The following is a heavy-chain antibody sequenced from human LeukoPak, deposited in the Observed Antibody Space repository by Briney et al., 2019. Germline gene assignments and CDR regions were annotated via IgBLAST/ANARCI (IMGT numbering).Heavy chain of an antibody. V-gene: IGHV4-4*02. Sequence: SETLSLTCAVSGAFIDSNNWWSWVRQTPGKGLEWIAEIFHSGSTNYNPSLKSRVTISADTSKNHFSLKLNSVTTADTAVYYCTRGAGWLIDYWGQGILVTVSS. CDR1: GAFIDSNNW. CDR3: TRGAGWLIDY. J-gene: IGHJ4*02. CDR2: IFHSGST. D-gene: IGHD3-16*01.